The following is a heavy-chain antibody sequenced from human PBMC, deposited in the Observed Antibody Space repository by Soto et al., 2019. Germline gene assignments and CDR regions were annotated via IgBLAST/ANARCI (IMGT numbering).Heavy chain of an antibody. Sequence: ASVKVSCKASGYTFTSYDINWVRQATGQGLEWMGWMNPNSGNTGYAQKFRGRVTMTRNTSISTAYMELSSLRSEDTAVYYCARGWRYFDWFGRYYYYGMDVWGQGTTVTVSS. V-gene: IGHV1-8*01. CDR3: ARGWRYFDWFGRYYYYGMDV. D-gene: IGHD3-9*01. CDR1: GYTFTSYD. CDR2: MNPNSGNT. J-gene: IGHJ6*02.